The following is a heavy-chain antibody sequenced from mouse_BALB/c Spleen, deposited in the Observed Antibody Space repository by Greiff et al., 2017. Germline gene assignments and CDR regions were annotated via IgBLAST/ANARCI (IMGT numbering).Heavy chain of an antibody. D-gene: IGHD1-1*01. V-gene: IGHV5-4*02. CDR3: ARGYYGSSRLFAY. J-gene: IGHJ3*01. CDR2: ISDGGSYT. CDR1: GFTFSDYY. Sequence: EVKLQESGGGLVKPGGSLKLSCAASGFTFSDYYMYWVRQTPEKRLEWVATISDGGSYTYYPDSVKGRFTISRDNAKNNLYLQMSSLKSEDTAMYYCARGYYGSSRLFAYWGQGTLVTVSA.